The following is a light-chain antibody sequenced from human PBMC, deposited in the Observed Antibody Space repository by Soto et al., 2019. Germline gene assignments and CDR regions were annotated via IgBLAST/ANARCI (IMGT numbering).Light chain of an antibody. V-gene: IGKV3-11*01. Sequence: EVVLTQSPVPLSLRPGARATLSCRASQSFRGLLAWYQQKPGQAPRLLIYDAYNRATGIPPRFSGSGSGTDFTLTISSLEPEDSAVYYCQQRHMWPITFGQGKRLEIK. J-gene: IGKJ5*01. CDR1: QSFRGL. CDR3: QQRHMWPIT. CDR2: DAY.